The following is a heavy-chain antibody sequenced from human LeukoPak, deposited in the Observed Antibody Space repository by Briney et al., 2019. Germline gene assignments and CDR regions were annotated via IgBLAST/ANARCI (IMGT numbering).Heavy chain of an antibody. J-gene: IGHJ4*02. CDR2: ISFDGSNE. V-gene: IGHV3-30*03. D-gene: IGHD1-26*01. CDR3: ARDVVGATYFD. CDR1: GFTFSSYG. Sequence: GGSLRLSCAASGFTFSSYGMHWVRQSPGRGLEWLSFISFDGSNEFYADSLKGRFTISRDNSKNTLYLQMNSLRAEDTAVYYCARDVVGATYFDWGQGTLVTVSS.